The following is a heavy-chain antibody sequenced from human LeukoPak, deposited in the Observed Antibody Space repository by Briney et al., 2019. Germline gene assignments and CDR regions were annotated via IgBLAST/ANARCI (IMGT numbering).Heavy chain of an antibody. CDR1: AFTISTFN. V-gene: IGHV3-48*01. CDR2: IYADTSTGTTI. Sequence: GGSLRLSCAASAFTISTFNMNWVRQAPGKGLEWVSYIYADTSTGTTILYADSVKGRFTISRDNSKNTLYLQMNSLRPEDTAMYYCKVGATAIDYWGQGTLVTVSS. CDR3: KVGATAIDY. J-gene: IGHJ4*02. D-gene: IGHD1-26*01.